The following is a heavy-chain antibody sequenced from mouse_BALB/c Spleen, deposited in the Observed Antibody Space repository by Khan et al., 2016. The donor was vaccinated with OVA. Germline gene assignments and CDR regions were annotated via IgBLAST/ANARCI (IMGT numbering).Heavy chain of an antibody. CDR2: ISYSGLT. CDR1: GYSITSNYA. V-gene: IGHV3-2*02. J-gene: IGHJ4*01. D-gene: IGHD1-1*01. CDR3: ARGNYYGYTMDY. Sequence: EVQLVESGPGLVKPSQSLSLTCTVTGYSITSNYAWNWIRQFPGNKLEWMGYISYSGLTSYNPSLKSRISITRATSKNQFFLQLNSVTTEDTATXYCARGNYYGYTMDYWGQGTSVTVSS.